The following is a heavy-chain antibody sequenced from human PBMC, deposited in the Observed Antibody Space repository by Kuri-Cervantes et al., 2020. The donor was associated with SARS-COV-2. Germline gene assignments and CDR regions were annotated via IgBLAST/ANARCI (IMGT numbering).Heavy chain of an antibody. CDR3: ARGQASRMTGGGDFHYHYMDD. CDR1: GGTLSGFG. D-gene: IGHD1-20*01. J-gene: IGHJ6*03. Sequence: SVKVSCKASGGTLSGFGLSWVRQAPGQGLEWMGGTISVWDSSTYAQKFEGRVTITADEYTDTGYMELVGLRPDDTAVYYCARGQASRMTGGGDFHYHYMDDWGVGTTVTVSS. V-gene: IGHV1-69*13. CDR2: TISVWDSS.